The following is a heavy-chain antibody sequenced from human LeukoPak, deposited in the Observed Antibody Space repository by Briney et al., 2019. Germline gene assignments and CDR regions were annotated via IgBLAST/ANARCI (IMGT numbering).Heavy chain of an antibody. V-gene: IGHV4-30-2*01. CDR3: ASAPPYMFDAFDI. Sequence: PSETLSLTCAVSGGSISSGGYSWSWIRQPPGKGLEWIGYIYHGGSTYYNPSLKSRVTISVDRSKNQFSLKLSSVTAADTAVYYCASAPPYMFDAFDIWGQGTMVTVSS. CDR2: IYHGGST. D-gene: IGHD3-10*02. CDR1: GGSISSGGYS. J-gene: IGHJ3*02.